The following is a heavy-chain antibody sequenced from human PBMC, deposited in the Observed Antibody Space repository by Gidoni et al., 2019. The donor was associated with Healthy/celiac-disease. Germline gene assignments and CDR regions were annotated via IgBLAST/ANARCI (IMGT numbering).Heavy chain of an antibody. CDR2: IIPIFGTA. D-gene: IGHD1-26*01. J-gene: IGHJ3*02. Sequence: QVQLVQSGAEVKKPGSPVKVSYKASGATFSSYAIRWGRQPPGQGLAWMGGIIPIFGTANYAQKFQGRVTITADKSTSTAYMERSSLRSEDTAVYYCAEGGELLAAFDIWGQGTMVTVSS. CDR1: GATFSSYA. V-gene: IGHV1-69*06. CDR3: AEGGELLAAFDI.